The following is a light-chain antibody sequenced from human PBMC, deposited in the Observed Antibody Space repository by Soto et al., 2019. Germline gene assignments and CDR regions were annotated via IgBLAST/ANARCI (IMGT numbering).Light chain of an antibody. J-gene: IGKJ1*01. V-gene: IGKV1-27*01. CDR1: QGISTY. CDR3: QNYNGGPWT. Sequence: DIQMTQSPSSLSASVGVRVTITGRASQGISTYLVWYQQKRGTVAKLLIVAASAWQSGVPARFSGSGSGTDFTLTISSLQPEDVATYYCQNYNGGPWTFGQGTKVDIK. CDR2: AAS.